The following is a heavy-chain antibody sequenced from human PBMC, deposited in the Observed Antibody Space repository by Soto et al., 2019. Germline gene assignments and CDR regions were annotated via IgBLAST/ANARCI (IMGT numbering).Heavy chain of an antibody. J-gene: IGHJ5*02. CDR1: GGTFKSYS. V-gene: IGHV1-69*06. CDR2: IIPMSGRP. Sequence: SVKVSCKASGGTFKSYSIDWVLQDPGQGFEWMGGIIPMSGRPNYAQRFQGRVTFSADKSTNTVYMEVNSLTHEDTAVYYCTRRGRQSANWFNRWGQGTLVTVSS. CDR3: TRRGRQSANWFNR.